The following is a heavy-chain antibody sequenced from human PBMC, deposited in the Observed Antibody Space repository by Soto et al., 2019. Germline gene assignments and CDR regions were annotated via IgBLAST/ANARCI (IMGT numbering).Heavy chain of an antibody. J-gene: IGHJ5*02. CDR1: GYTFTSYD. CDR3: ASARYCSGGSCYSGRRYNWFDP. Sequence: ASVKVSCKASGYTFTSYDINWVRQATGQGLEWMGWMNPNSGNTGYAQKFQGRVTMTRNTSISTAYMELSNLRSEDTAVYYCASARYCSGGSCYSGRRYNWFDPWGQGTLVTVSS. V-gene: IGHV1-8*01. D-gene: IGHD2-15*01. CDR2: MNPNSGNT.